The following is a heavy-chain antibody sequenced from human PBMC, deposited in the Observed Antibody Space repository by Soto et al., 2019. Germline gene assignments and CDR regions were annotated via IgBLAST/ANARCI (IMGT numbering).Heavy chain of an antibody. D-gene: IGHD3-10*01. CDR2: IYYSGNT. V-gene: IGHV4-39*01. CDR1: GGSISSDIYY. CDR3: AKLTDFGSGSSWLGSDNMDTDAFDI. Sequence: SETLSLTCTVSGGSISSDIYYWGWIRQPPGKGLEWIGTIYYSGNTYYNPSLRNRVTISVDTSKNQLSLRLTSVTAEDKAVYYFAKLTDFGSGSSWLGSDNMDTDAFDIWGQGTMVT. J-gene: IGHJ3*02.